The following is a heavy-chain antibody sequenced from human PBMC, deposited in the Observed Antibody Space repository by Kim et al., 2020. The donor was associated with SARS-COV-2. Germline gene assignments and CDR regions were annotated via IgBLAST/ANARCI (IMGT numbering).Heavy chain of an antibody. CDR1: GGSISSSSYH. V-gene: IGHV4-39*01. CDR2: IYYSGST. Sequence: SETLSLTCTVSGGSISSSSYHWGWLRQPPGKGLEWIGSIYYSGSTYYNSSLKSRVTITVDTSKNQFSLKLSPVTAADTAVYYCARHMPPNDYYGSGLRDAFDIWGQGTMVAVSS. CDR3: ARHMPPNDYYGSGLRDAFDI. J-gene: IGHJ3*02. D-gene: IGHD3-10*01.